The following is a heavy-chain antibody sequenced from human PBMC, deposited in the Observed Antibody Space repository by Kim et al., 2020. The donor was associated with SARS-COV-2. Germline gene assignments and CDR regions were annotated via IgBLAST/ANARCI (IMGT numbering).Heavy chain of an antibody. Sequence: SETLSLTCTVSGGSISSYYWTWIRQPPGKGLEWIAYFYYSGNTNYNPSLKSRVTTSVEKSKNQFPLKLTSGTAADPAPAVFYCARHKGPIFWLVHRGHFDYGGQGTLVTVSS. D-gene: IGHD3-9*01. CDR1: GGSISSYY. CDR3: ARHKGPIFWLVHRGHFDY. V-gene: IGHV4-59*08. J-gene: IGHJ4*02. CDR2: FYYSGNT.